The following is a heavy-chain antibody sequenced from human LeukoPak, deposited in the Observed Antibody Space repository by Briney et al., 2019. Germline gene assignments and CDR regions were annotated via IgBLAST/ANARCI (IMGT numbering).Heavy chain of an antibody. V-gene: IGHV3-15*01. J-gene: IGHJ4*02. Sequence: GSLRLACAASGFTFSNAWMSWVRQAPGKGLEWVGRIKSKTDGGTTDYAAPVKGRFTISRDDSKNTLYLQMNSLKTEDTAVYYCLRDWYGSGSYWQIRESYFDYWGQGTLVTVSS. D-gene: IGHD3-10*01. CDR2: IKSKTDGGTT. CDR3: LRDWYGSGSYWQIRESYFDY. CDR1: GFTFSNAW.